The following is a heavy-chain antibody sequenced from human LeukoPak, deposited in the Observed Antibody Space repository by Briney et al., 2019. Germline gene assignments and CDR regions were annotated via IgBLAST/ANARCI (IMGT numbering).Heavy chain of an antibody. J-gene: IGHJ4*02. D-gene: IGHD2-2*02. CDR3: ARAPGVPAAINFDY. V-gene: IGHV1-24*01. CDR1: GYTLTELS. CDR2: FDPEDGET. Sequence: ASVKVSCKVSGYTLTELSMHWVRQAPGKGLEWMGGFDPEDGETIYAQKLQGRVTMTTDTSTSTAYMELRSLRSDDTAVYYCARAPGVPAAINFDYWGQGTLVTVSS.